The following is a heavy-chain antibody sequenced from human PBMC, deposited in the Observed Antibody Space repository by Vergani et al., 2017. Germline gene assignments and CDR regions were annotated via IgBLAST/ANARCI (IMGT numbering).Heavy chain of an antibody. CDR1: GYTFTGYY. J-gene: IGHJ4*02. D-gene: IGHD6-6*01. Sequence: QVQLVQSGAEVKKPGASVKVSCKASGYTFTGYYMHWVRQAPGQGLEWMGRINPNSGGTNYAQKFQGRVTMTRDTSISTSYMELSRLRSDDTAVYYFAGDSSPEFYSSSPTFDYWGQGTLVTVSS. V-gene: IGHV1-2*06. CDR2: INPNSGGT. CDR3: AGDSSPEFYSSSPTFDY.